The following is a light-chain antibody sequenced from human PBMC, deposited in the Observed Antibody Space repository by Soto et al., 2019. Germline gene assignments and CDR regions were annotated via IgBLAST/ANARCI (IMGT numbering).Light chain of an antibody. J-gene: IGKJ5*01. CDR1: QSVSDN. V-gene: IGKV3-11*01. CDR3: QQRGNWPPIT. CDR2: DAS. Sequence: EIVMTQSPATLSMSPVERATLSCMASQSVSDNLAWYQQKPGQAPRLLVYDASNRATDVPPRFSGSGSGTDFTLTISSLEPEDSAVYYCQQRGNWPPITFGQGTRLEI.